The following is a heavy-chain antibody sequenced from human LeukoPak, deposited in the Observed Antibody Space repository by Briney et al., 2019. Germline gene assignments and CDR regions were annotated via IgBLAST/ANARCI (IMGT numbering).Heavy chain of an antibody. CDR2: IDWDNDK. CDR3: ARSSDGSFYDY. J-gene: IGHJ4*02. D-gene: IGHD1-26*01. CDR1: GFSLSTNGMR. V-gene: IGHV2-70*04. Sequence: SGPTLVNPTQTLTLTCTFSGFSLSTNGMRASWIRQPPGKALEWLARIDWDNDKFYSTSLRTRLTIFKNTSKNQVALTMTNMDPVDTATYYCARSSDGSFYDYWGQGTLVTVSS.